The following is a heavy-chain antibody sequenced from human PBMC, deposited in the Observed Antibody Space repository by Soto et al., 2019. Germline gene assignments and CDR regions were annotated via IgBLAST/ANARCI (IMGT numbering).Heavy chain of an antibody. V-gene: IGHV4-39*01. CDR1: GGSISSSSYY. D-gene: IGHD6-13*01. Sequence: PSETLSLTCTVSGGSISSSSYYWAWIRQPPGKGLEWIGNIYYTGSTYYNPSLKSRVTIPVDTSKNQFSLQLSSVTAADTAVYYCEYSSSSNAFDICGQGTMVTVSS. J-gene: IGHJ3*02. CDR3: EYSSSSNAFDI. CDR2: IYYTGST.